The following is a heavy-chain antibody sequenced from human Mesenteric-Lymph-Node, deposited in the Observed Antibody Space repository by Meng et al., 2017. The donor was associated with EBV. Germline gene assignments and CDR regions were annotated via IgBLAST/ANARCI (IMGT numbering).Heavy chain of an antibody. Sequence: QVQLVQFGSELKKPGPSVKFSCKASGYTFTCYAMNWVRQAPGQGLEWMGWINTNTGNPTYAQGFTGRFVFSLDTSVSTAYLQISSLEAEDTAIYYCARDSRIVAPGTRPFDPWGQGTLVTVSS. J-gene: IGHJ5*02. D-gene: IGHD6-13*01. CDR1: GYTFTCYA. CDR2: INTNTGNP. V-gene: IGHV7-4-1*02. CDR3: ARDSRIVAPGTRPFDP.